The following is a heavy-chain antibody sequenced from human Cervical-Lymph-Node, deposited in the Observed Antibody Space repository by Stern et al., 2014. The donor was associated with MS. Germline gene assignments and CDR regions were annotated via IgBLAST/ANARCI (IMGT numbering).Heavy chain of an antibody. CDR2: ISYDGNHK. CDR1: GFTFSRYG. V-gene: IGHV3-30*03. J-gene: IGHJ4*02. Sequence: QMQLVQSGGAGAQPGRSLRLSWAASGFTFSRYGIHWVRQAPGKGLGWVTVISYDGNHKYYAASVKGRFTISRDNSKNTLHLQMNSVTPDDTAIYYCARDYEDTSMLFDHWGQGTLVTVSS. D-gene: IGHD2-8*01. CDR3: ARDYEDTSMLFDH.